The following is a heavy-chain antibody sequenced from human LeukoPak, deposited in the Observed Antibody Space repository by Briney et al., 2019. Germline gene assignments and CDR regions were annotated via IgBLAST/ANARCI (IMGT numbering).Heavy chain of an antibody. CDR2: IYTSGST. D-gene: IGHD2-8*01. CDR1: GGSISSGDYY. CDR3: ARSGNGNWFDP. Sequence: PSETLSLTCTVSGGSISSGDYYWSWIRQPGGKGLEWIGRIYTSGSTNYNPSLKSRVTMSVDTSKNQFSLKLSSVTAADTAVYYCARSGNGNWFDPWGQGTLVTVSS. J-gene: IGHJ5*02. V-gene: IGHV4-61*02.